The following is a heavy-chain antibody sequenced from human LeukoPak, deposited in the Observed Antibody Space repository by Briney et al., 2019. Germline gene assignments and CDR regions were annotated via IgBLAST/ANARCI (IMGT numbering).Heavy chain of an antibody. V-gene: IGHV1-2*02. CDR1: GYTFTNYY. D-gene: IGHD4-17*01. Sequence: ASVKVSCKASGYTFTNYYMHWVRQAPGQGLEWMGWINPNSGGTNYAQKFQGRVTMTRDTSISTAYMELSRLRSDDTAVYYCARVWTYGTYYFDYWGQGTLVTVSS. CDR3: ARVWTYGTYYFDY. J-gene: IGHJ4*02. CDR2: INPNSGGT.